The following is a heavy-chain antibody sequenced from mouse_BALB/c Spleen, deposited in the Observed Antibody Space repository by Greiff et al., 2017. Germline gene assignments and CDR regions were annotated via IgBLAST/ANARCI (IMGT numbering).Heavy chain of an antibody. Sequence: EVQLQQSGAELVKPGASVKLSCTASGFNIKDTYMHWVKQRPEQGLEWIGRIDPANGNTKYDPKFQGKATITADTSSNTAYLQLSSLTSEDTAVYYCARKGYGSSSNYFDYWGQGTTLTVSS. J-gene: IGHJ2*01. CDR2: IDPANGNT. V-gene: IGHV14-3*02. CDR1: GFNIKDTY. CDR3: ARKGYGSSSNYFDY. D-gene: IGHD1-1*01.